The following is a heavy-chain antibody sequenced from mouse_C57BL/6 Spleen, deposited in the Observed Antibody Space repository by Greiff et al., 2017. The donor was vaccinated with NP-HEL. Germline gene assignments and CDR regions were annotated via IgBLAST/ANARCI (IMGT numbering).Heavy chain of an antibody. CDR3: ARSGSYWYFDV. CDR1: GFTFTDYY. V-gene: IGHV7-3*01. CDR2: IRNKANGYTT. J-gene: IGHJ1*03. Sequence: EVNLVESGGGLVQPGGSLSLSCAASGFTFTDYYMSWVRQPPGKALEWLGFIRNKANGYTTEYSASVKGRFTISRDNSQSILYLQMNALRAEDSATYYCARSGSYWYFDVWGTGTTVTVSS.